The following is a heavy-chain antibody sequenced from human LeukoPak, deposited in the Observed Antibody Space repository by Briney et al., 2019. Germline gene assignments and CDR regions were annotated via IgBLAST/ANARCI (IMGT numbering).Heavy chain of an antibody. CDR2: IKEDGSEK. J-gene: IGHJ6*03. D-gene: IGHD3-22*01. CDR1: GFTFSNYG. V-gene: IGHV3-7*01. CDR3: ARCGYYYDSSGYFQQYYYYYYMDV. Sequence: GGSLRLSCAASGFTFSNYGMNWVRQAPGKGLEWVANIKEDGSEKYYVDSVKGRFTISRDNAKNSVYLQMNSLRAEDTAVYFCARCGYYYDSSGYFQQYYYYYYMDVWGKGTTVTVSS.